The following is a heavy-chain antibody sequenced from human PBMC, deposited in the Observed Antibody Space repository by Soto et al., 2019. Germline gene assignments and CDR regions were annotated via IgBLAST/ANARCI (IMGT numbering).Heavy chain of an antibody. D-gene: IGHD3-3*01. CDR3: ARVANYDFWSGRQNWFDP. J-gene: IGHJ5*02. Sequence: ASVKVSCKSSGYTFTNYAMYCVRQAPGQRLEWMGWINAAIGNTKYSQKFQGSVTITRDTSANTAYMELSSLRSEDTAVYYCARVANYDFWSGRQNWFDPWGQGTLVTVSS. CDR2: INAAIGNT. CDR1: GYTFTNYA. V-gene: IGHV1-3*01.